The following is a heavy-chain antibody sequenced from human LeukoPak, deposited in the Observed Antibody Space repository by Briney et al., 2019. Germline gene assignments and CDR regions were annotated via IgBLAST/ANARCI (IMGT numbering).Heavy chain of an antibody. V-gene: IGHV1-69*01. CDR1: GGTFSSYA. Sequence: ASVKVSCKASGGTFSSYAISWVRQAPGQGLEWMGGIIPIFGTANYAQKFQGRVTITADESTRTAYMELSSLRSEDTAVYYCARDEGYGGKFDYWGQGTLVTVSS. D-gene: IGHD4-23*01. CDR3: ARDEGYGGKFDY. J-gene: IGHJ4*02. CDR2: IIPIFGTA.